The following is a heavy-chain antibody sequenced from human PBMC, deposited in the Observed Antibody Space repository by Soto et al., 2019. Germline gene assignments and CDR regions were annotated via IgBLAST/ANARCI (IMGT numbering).Heavy chain of an antibody. CDR1: GYTFTHFY. D-gene: IGHD3-9*01. J-gene: IGHJ4*02. Sequence: ASVNVSCKASGYTFTHFYITWVRQAPGQGLEWMGAISPHNFNTNYAQKFRGRVTLTTEKSTNTAYMDLRSLTSDDTAVYYCERDEGGYDILTGYYKAHHFDYWGQGVPVTVSS. CDR2: ISPHNFNT. V-gene: IGHV1-18*01. CDR3: ERDEGGYDILTGYYKAHHFDY.